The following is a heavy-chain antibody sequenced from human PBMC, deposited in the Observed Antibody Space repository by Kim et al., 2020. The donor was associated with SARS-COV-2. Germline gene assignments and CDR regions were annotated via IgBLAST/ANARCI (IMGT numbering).Heavy chain of an antibody. V-gene: IGHV4-31*03. CDR2: IYYSGST. D-gene: IGHD3-9*01. CDR3: ARVEGYDILTGYSTKEDYYFDY. J-gene: IGHJ4*02. CDR1: GGSISSGGYY. Sequence: SETLSLTCTVSGGSISSGGYYWSWIRQHPGKGLEWIGYIYYSGSTYYNPSLKSRVTISVDTSKNQFSLKLSSVTAADTAVYYCARVEGYDILTGYSTKEDYYFDYWGQGTLVTVSS.